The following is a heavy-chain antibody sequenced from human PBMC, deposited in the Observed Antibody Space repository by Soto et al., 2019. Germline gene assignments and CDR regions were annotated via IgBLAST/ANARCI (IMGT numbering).Heavy chain of an antibody. V-gene: IGHV3-21*01. D-gene: IGHD6-13*01. CDR3: ARGGGSRWTQNYYYDGMDV. CDR2: ISSSSTYI. Sequence: EVQLVESGGGLFKPGGSLRLSCAASGFTFSSYSMNWVRQSPGKGLEWVSSISSSSTYIYYADSVKGRFTISRDNAKNSLYLRMNGLRAEDTAVYYCARGGGSRWTQNYYYDGMDVWGQGITVTVSS. CDR1: GFTFSSYS. J-gene: IGHJ6*02.